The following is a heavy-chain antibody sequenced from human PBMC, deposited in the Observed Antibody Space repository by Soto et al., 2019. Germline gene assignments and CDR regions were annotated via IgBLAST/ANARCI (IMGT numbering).Heavy chain of an antibody. Sequence: ESGGGVVQPGRSLRLSCAASGFTFSSYGMHWVRQAPGKGLEWVAVIWYDGSNKYYADSVKGRFTISRDNSKNTLYLQMNSLRAEDTAVYYCARDKLAPQVGATFPSDYWGQGTLVTVSS. CDR1: GFTFSSYG. D-gene: IGHD1-26*01. J-gene: IGHJ4*02. V-gene: IGHV3-33*01. CDR3: ARDKLAPQVGATFPSDY. CDR2: IWYDGSNK.